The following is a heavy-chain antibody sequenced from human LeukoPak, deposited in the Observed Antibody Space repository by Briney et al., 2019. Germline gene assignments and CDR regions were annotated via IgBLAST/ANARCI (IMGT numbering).Heavy chain of an antibody. D-gene: IGHD3-10*01. CDR2: IYYSGST. Sequence: SEILSLTCTVSGGSISSYYWSWIRQPPGKGLEWIGYIYYSGSTNYNPSLKSRVTISVDTSKNQFSLKLSTVTAADTAVYYCARVYYGSGSYWSWFDPWGQGTLVTVSS. J-gene: IGHJ5*02. CDR3: ARVYYGSGSYWSWFDP. V-gene: IGHV4-59*08. CDR1: GGSISSYY.